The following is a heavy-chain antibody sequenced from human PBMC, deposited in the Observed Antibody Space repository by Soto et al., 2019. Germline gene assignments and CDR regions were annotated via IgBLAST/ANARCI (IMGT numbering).Heavy chain of an antibody. J-gene: IGHJ4*02. CDR2: FYTGGGT. D-gene: IGHD5-18*01. V-gene: IGHV4-4*07. Sequence: SGTLSLTCTVSGGCISSFDWSWIRQPAGKGLEWIGRFYTGGGTNYSPSLKSRVTMSVDTSKNQLSLKLSCVTAADTAVYYCARGYSCSSGRGFDYWGQGTLVTVSS. CDR1: GGCISSFD. CDR3: ARGYSCSSGRGFDY.